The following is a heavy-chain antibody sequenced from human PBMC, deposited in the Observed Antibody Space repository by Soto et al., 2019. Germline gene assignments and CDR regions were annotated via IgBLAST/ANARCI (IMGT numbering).Heavy chain of an antibody. J-gene: IGHJ2*01. Sequence: QGKGLEWVSYISSSSSIIYYSDSVKGRFTISRDNAKNSLNLQMNSLRDEDTAVYFFFSSRRRHTSSLHGLGILLNRSSDL. V-gene: IGHV3-48*02. CDR2: ISSSSSII. D-gene: IGHD1-26*01. CDR3: FSSRRRHTSSLHGLGILLNRSSDL.